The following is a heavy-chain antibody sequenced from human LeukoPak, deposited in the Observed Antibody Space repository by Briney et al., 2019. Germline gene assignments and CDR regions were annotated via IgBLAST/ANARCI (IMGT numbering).Heavy chain of an antibody. D-gene: IGHD1-7*01. CDR2: LTANSRSA. CDR1: GFTFSHYG. CDR3: ARGPRYNWNSNYFPFDY. V-gene: IGHV3-21*01. J-gene: IGHJ4*02. Sequence: GGTLRLSCAASGFTFSHYGMNWVRQAPGKGLEWVSGLTANSRSAYYADSMKGRFTISRDNAKNSLYLQMNSLRAEDTAVYYCARGPRYNWNSNYFPFDYWGQGTLVTVSS.